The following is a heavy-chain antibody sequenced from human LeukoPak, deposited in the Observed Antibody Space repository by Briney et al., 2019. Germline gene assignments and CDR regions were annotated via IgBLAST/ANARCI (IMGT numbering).Heavy chain of an antibody. CDR1: GFTFSSYS. CDR2: ISSSSSYI. D-gene: IGHD2-2*03. V-gene: IGHV3-21*01. Sequence: GGSLRLSCAASGFTFSSYSMNWVRQAPGKGLEWVPSISSSSSYIYYADSVKGRFTISRDNAKNSLYLQMNSLRAEDTAVYYCARDPPNSLMAWIDYWGQGTLVTVSS. J-gene: IGHJ4*02. CDR3: ARDPPNSLMAWIDY.